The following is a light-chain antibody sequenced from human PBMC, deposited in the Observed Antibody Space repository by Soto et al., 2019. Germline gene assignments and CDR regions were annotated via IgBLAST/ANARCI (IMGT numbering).Light chain of an antibody. CDR1: RSNIGRNI. CDR3: ASWDDSLKGPV. CDR2: SNI. V-gene: IGLV1-44*01. Sequence: QSVLSQPPSASGTPGQTVTISCSGSRSNIGRNIVNWYQQLPGTAPKLLIYSNIQRPSGVPDRFSASKSGTSAPLAISGLQSDDEADYYCASWDDSLKGPVFGGGTKVTVL. J-gene: IGLJ3*02.